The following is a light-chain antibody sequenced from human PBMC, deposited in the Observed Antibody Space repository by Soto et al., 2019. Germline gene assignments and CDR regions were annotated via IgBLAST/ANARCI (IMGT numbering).Light chain of an antibody. Sequence: MTQSPSTLPASVGDRVTITCRASQSISNWLAWYQQKPGKAPKLLIYDATTLQSGVPSRFSGSASGTEFTLTIRSLQPDDFATYYCQQYNSYSPLTFGGGTKVEIK. V-gene: IGKV1-5*01. CDR1: QSISNW. CDR2: DAT. CDR3: QQYNSYSPLT. J-gene: IGKJ4*01.